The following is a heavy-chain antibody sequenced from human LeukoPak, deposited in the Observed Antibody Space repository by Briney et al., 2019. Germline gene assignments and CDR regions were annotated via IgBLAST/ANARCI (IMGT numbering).Heavy chain of an antibody. J-gene: IGHJ6*03. CDR2: INSDGSST. Sequence: GGSLRLSCAASGFTFSSYWMHWVRQAPGKGLVWVSRINSDGSSTRYADSVKGRSTISRDNAMNTLYLQMNSLRAEDTAVYYCASSSMVRGVIVYYYYMDVWGKGITVTVSS. CDR3: ASSSMVRGVIVYYYYMDV. V-gene: IGHV3-74*01. D-gene: IGHD3-10*01. CDR1: GFTFSSYW.